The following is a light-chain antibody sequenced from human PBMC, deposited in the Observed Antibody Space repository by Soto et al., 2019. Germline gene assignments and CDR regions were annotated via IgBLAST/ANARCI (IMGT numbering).Light chain of an antibody. J-gene: IGLJ1*01. V-gene: IGLV2-11*01. CDR3: CSNVGRYSFI. CDR1: SSDDGSYDY. Sequence: SVLPQHSSVSGFPGQSVTISCTGTSSDDGSYDYVSWYQQHPGMAPKLMIYDVAKRPSGVSDRFSGSKSGNTASLTISGLQAEDDAEYYCCSNVGRYSFIYATGTKVTV. CDR2: DVA.